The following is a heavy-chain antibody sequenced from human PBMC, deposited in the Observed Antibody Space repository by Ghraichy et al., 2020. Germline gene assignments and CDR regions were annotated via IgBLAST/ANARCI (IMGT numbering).Heavy chain of an antibody. CDR1: GFTFSRYA. CDR3: AKGSRISFVGSHDAFDI. J-gene: IGHJ3*02. Sequence: GESPNISCAASGFTFSRYAMTWVRQAPGKGLEWVSGISGSGGSTYYADSVKGRFTISRDNSKNTLYLQMNSLRAEDTAGYHCAKGSRISFVGSHDAFDIWGQGTMVTVSS. CDR2: ISGSGGST. D-gene: IGHD2-2*01. V-gene: IGHV3-23*01.